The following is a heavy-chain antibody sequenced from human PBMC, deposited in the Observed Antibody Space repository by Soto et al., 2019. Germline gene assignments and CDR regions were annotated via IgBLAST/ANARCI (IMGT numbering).Heavy chain of an antibody. J-gene: IGHJ4*02. CDR3: AREIVAARGASYFDY. CDR2: ISSNGGST. V-gene: IGHV3-64*01. Sequence: GGSLRLSCAASGFTFSSYAMHWVRQAPGKGLEYVSAISSNGGSTYYANSVKGRFTISRDNSKNTLYLQMGSLRAEDMAVYYCAREIVAARGASYFDYWGPGT. CDR1: GFTFSSYA. D-gene: IGHD6-13*01.